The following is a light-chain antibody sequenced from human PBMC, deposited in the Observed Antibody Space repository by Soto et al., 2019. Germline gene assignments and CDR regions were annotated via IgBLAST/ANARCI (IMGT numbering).Light chain of an antibody. CDR2: EVR. CDR3: CSYTRSSFRV. CDR1: SSDVGGYNH. V-gene: IGLV2-14*01. Sequence: QSVLTQPASVSGSPGQSITISCTGTSSDVGGYNHVSWYQQHPGKAPKLIIYEVRNRPSGVSNRLSGSKSGNTASLTISGLQADDEADYYCCSYTRSSFRVFGGGTKVTVL. J-gene: IGLJ3*02.